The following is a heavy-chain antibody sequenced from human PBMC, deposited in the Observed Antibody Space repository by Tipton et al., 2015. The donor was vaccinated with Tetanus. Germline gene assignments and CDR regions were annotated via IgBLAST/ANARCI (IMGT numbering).Heavy chain of an antibody. J-gene: IGHJ4*02. Sequence: TLSLTCFVSGGSISTKTYYWGWIRQTPGKGLEWIASISHSATTFYNPPLKSRVTMSVDPSKNQFSVRLSSVTAADTGVYYCARHVGGYGSPPHGLWGQGTLVTVSS. CDR3: ARHVGGYGSPPHGL. CDR2: ISHSATT. V-gene: IGHV4-39*01. CDR1: GGSISTKTYY. D-gene: IGHD3-10*01.